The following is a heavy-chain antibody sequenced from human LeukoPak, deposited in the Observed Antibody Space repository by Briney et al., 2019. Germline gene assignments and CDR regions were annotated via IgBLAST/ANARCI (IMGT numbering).Heavy chain of an antibody. CDR2: ISSSSSYI. D-gene: IGHD1-26*01. J-gene: IGHJ6*02. CDR3: ARDFYGNSGLEYYYYGMDV. V-gene: IGHV3-21*01. Sequence: QAGGSLRLSCAASGFTFSSYSMNWVRQAPGKGLEWVSSISSSSSYIYYADSVKGRFTISRDNAKNSLYLQMNSLRAEDTAVYYCARDFYGNSGLEYYYYGMDVWGQGTTVTVSS. CDR1: GFTFSSYS.